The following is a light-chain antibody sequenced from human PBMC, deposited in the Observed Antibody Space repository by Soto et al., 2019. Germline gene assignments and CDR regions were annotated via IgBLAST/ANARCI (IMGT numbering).Light chain of an antibody. V-gene: IGLV4-69*01. CDR3: QTWGTGFQV. CDR2: LNNDGSQ. CDR1: SGHSSYA. Sequence: QSVLTQSPSASASLGASVKLTCTLSSGHSSYAIAWHQKQPGKGPRYLMDLNNDGSQSKGDGIPDRFSGSSSGAERYLIISSLQSEDEADYYCQTWGTGFQVFGGGTKLTVL. J-gene: IGLJ2*01.